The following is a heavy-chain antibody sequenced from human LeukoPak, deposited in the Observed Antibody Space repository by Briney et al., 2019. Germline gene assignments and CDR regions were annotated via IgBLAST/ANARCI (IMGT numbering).Heavy chain of an antibody. CDR1: GYTFISFG. CDR3: ARDQRVPVLRYFDWFHIVPDWFDP. V-gene: IGHV1-18*01. CDR2: IGAYNGNT. D-gene: IGHD3-9*01. J-gene: IGHJ5*02. Sequence: GASVKVSCKASGYTFISFGISWVRQAPGQGLERMGWIGAYNGNTDYEQKFQGRVTMTTDTSTSTAYMELRSLRSDDTAVYYCARDQRVPVLRYFDWFHIVPDWFDPWGQGTLVTVSS.